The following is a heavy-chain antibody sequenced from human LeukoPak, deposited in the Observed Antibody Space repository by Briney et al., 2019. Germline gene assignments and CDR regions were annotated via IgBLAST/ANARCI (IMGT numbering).Heavy chain of an antibody. V-gene: IGHV1-2*02. CDR3: ARDPGYSSPRGDY. CDR1: GYTFTDYF. Sequence: ASVKVSCKASGYTFTDYFMHWVRQAPGQGLEWMGWINPNSGGTHYAQKFQGRVTMTRDTSISTAYMELSRLRSDDTAVYYCARDPGYSSPRGDYWGQGTLVTVSS. CDR2: INPNSGGT. D-gene: IGHD5-18*01. J-gene: IGHJ4*02.